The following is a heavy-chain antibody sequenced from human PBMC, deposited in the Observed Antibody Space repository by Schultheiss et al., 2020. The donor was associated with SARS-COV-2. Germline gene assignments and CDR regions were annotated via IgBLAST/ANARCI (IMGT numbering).Heavy chain of an antibody. Sequence: SQTLSLTCTVSGGSISSGDYYWSWIRQPPGKGLEWIGYIYYSGSTYYNPSLKSRVTISVDTSKNQFSLKLSSVTAADTAVYYCARDREDYGDYVFDYWGQGTLVTVSS. CDR1: GGSISSGDYY. D-gene: IGHD4-17*01. CDR3: ARDREDYGDYVFDY. J-gene: IGHJ4*02. V-gene: IGHV4-30-4*01. CDR2: IYYSGST.